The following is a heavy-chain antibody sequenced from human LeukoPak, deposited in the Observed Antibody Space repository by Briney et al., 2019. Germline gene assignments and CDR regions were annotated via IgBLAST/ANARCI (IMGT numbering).Heavy chain of an antibody. CDR2: IYTSGST. CDR3: ARDVIDYGYYYYGMDV. CDR1: GGSISSYY. D-gene: IGHD4/OR15-4a*01. Sequence: SETLSLTCTVSGGSISSYYWSWIRQPAGNRLEWIGRIYTSGSTNYNPSLKSRVTMSVDTSKNQFSLKLSSVTAADTAVYYCARDVIDYGYYYYGMDVWGQGTTVTVSS. J-gene: IGHJ6*02. V-gene: IGHV4-4*07.